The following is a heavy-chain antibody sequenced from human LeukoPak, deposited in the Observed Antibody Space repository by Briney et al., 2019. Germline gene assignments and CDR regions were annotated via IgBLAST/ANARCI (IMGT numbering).Heavy chain of an antibody. Sequence: ASLKVSCKASGCTFAAYFIHWVRQSPGQGLEWMGWINPNSGGIKYAQKFQGRVTMTRDTSISTAYMELSRLRSDDTAVYYCARDSYSDYVGDWFDPWGHGTLVTVSS. V-gene: IGHV1-2*02. CDR2: INPNSGGI. D-gene: IGHD4-11*01. J-gene: IGHJ5*02. CDR3: ARDSYSDYVGDWFDP. CDR1: GCTFAAYF.